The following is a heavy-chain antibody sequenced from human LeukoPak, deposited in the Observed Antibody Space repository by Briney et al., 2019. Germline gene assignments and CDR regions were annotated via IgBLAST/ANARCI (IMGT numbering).Heavy chain of an antibody. CDR3: ARHLGAFDI. Sequence: SETLSFTCTVSGGSISTSSSYWGWIRQPPGKGLEWIGIFYSSGSTYYNPSLKSRITISVDTSKNQFSLKLSSVTAADTAVYYCARHLGAFDIWGQGTMVTVSS. V-gene: IGHV4-39*01. J-gene: IGHJ3*02. CDR1: GGSISTSSSY. CDR2: FYSSGST.